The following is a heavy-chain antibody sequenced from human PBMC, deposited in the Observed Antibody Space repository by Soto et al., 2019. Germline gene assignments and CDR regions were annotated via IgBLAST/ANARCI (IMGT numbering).Heavy chain of an antibody. CDR1: GFTFSSYA. J-gene: IGHJ4*02. V-gene: IGHV3-30-3*01. D-gene: IGHD2-15*01. CDR3: ARDHLPYCSGGSCYSFDY. Sequence: HPXGSLGRSCSASGFTFSSYARHWVRQAPGKGLEWVAVISYDGSNKYYADSVKGRFTISRDNSKNTLYLQMNSLRAEDTAVYYSARDHLPYCSGGSCYSFDYWGQGTPVTVYS. CDR2: ISYDGSNK.